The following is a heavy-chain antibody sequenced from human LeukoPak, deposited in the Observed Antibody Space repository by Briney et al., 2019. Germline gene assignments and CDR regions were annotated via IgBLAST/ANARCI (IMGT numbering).Heavy chain of an antibody. CDR2: IIPILGIA. Sequence: GASVKVSCKASGGTFSSYAISWVRQAPGQGLEWMGRIIPILGIANYAQKFQGRVTITADKSTSTAYMELSSLRSEDTAVCYCARHAELPGYFDYWGQGTLVTVSS. J-gene: IGHJ4*02. CDR3: ARHAELPGYFDY. CDR1: GGTFSSYA. V-gene: IGHV1-69*04. D-gene: IGHD1-26*01.